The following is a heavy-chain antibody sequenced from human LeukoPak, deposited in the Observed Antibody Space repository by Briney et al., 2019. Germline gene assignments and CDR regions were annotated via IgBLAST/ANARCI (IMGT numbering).Heavy chain of an antibody. CDR2: INSDGSST. V-gene: IGHV3-74*01. CDR3: AKAPYYYDSSGYPRSPPDY. Sequence: GGSLRLSCAASGFTFSSYWMHWVRQAPGKGLVWVSRINSDGSSTSYADSVKGRFTISRDNAKNTLYLQMNSLRAEDTAVYYCAKAPYYYDSSGYPRSPPDYWGQGTLVTVSS. J-gene: IGHJ4*02. D-gene: IGHD3-22*01. CDR1: GFTFSSYW.